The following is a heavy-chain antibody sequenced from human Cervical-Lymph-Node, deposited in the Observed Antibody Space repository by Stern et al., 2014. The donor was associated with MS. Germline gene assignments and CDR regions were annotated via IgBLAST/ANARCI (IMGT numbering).Heavy chain of an antibody. CDR3: ANRDMGYTYGRHDY. Sequence: QVQLVQSGAEVKKPGSSVKVSCKASGGTFTNHVISWVRQARGQGLEWMGGIIPMFGTPNYARKFQGSVTIIADKSTSTVHMVLSNLNDEDTAIYYCANRDMGYTYGRHDYWGQGTLVTVS. V-gene: IGHV1-69*06. D-gene: IGHD5-12*01. CDR2: IIPMFGTP. J-gene: IGHJ4*02. CDR1: GGTFTNHV.